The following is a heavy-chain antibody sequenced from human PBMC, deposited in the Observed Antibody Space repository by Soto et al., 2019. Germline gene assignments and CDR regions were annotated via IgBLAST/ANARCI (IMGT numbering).Heavy chain of an antibody. V-gene: IGHV3-66*01. Sequence: EVQLVESGGGLVQPGGSLRLSCAASGFTVSSNYMSWVRQAPGKGLEWVSVIYSGGSTYYADSVKGRFTISRDNSKNTLYLQMNSLRAEDTAVYYCARDSVLDKLGSYYGMDVWGQGTTVTVSS. CDR2: IYSGGST. CDR1: GFTVSSNY. CDR3: ARDSVLDKLGSYYGMDV. D-gene: IGHD3-10*01. J-gene: IGHJ6*02.